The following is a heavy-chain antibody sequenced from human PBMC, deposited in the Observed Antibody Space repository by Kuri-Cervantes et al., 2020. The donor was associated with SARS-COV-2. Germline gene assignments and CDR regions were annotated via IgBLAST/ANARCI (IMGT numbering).Heavy chain of an antibody. Sequence: SDILSLTCNVLGCPISTSSYYGCWIRQRPGKGLEWIWSINYSWSTYYNPSLKIRVTISVDTSKNQFSLKLSSVTAADTAVYYCARHAAGPPPGHWSGYYASGWFDPWGQGTLVTVSS. V-gene: IGHV4-39*01. J-gene: IGHJ5*02. CDR2: INYSWST. CDR1: GCPISTSSYY. D-gene: IGHD3-3*01. CDR3: ARHAAGPPPGHWSGYYASGWFDP.